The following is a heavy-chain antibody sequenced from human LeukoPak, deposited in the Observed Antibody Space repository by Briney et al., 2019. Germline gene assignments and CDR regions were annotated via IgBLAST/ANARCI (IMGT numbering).Heavy chain of an antibody. V-gene: IGHV4-39*07. CDR1: GGSISSSSYY. CDR2: IYYSGST. Sequence: SETLSLTCTVSGGSISSSSYYWGWIRQLPGKGLEWIGSIYYSGSTYYNPSLKSRVTISVDTSKNQFSLKLSSVTAADTAVYYCARASIAAAGTFDYWGQGTLVTVSS. J-gene: IGHJ4*02. CDR3: ARASIAAAGTFDY. D-gene: IGHD6-13*01.